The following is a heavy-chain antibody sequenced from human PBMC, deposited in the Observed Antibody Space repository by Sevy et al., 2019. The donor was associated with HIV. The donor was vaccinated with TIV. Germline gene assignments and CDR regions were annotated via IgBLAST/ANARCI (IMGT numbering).Heavy chain of an antibody. D-gene: IGHD3-22*01. J-gene: IGHJ4*02. V-gene: IGHV3-23*01. CDR3: ANTSDSSGYYGEFVN. CDR2: ISGSGGST. Sequence: GGSLRLSCAVSGFTFSNYAMNWVRQAPGKGLEWVSGISGSGGSTYYADSVKGRFTISRDNSKNTLYLQMHSLRAEDTAVYYCANTSDSSGYYGEFVNWGQGTLVTVSS. CDR1: GFTFSNYA.